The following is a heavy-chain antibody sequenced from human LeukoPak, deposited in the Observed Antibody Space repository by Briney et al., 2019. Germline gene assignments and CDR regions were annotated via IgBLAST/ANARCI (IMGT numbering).Heavy chain of an antibody. J-gene: IGHJ4*02. Sequence: GGSLRLSCAASGFTFSSYAMSWVRQAPGKGLEWVSAISGSGGSTYYADSVKGRFTISRDNSKNTLYLQMNSLRAEDTAVYYCVGNYRATRGIEGGWGQGTLVTVSS. CDR3: VGNYRATRGIEGG. CDR2: ISGSGGST. CDR1: GFTFSSYA. V-gene: IGHV3-23*01. D-gene: IGHD1-7*01.